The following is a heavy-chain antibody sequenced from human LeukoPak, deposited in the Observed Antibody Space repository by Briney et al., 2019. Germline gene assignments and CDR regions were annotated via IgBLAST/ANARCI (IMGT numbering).Heavy chain of an antibody. J-gene: IGHJ6*02. D-gene: IGHD4-17*01. CDR1: GFTFSSYS. CDR3: ARVVPDRDYGDYPLYYYYGMDV. CDR2: ISSSNSYI. V-gene: IGHV3-21*01. Sequence: GGSLRLSCAASGFTFSSYSMNWVRQAPGKGLEWVSSISSSNSYIYYADSVKGRFTISRDNAKNSLYLQMNSLRAEDTAVYYCARVVPDRDYGDYPLYYYYGMDVWGQGTTVTVSS.